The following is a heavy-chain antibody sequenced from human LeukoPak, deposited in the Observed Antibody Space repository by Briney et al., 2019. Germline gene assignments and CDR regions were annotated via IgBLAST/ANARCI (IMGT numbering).Heavy chain of an antibody. J-gene: IGHJ4*02. D-gene: IGHD5-12*01. V-gene: IGHV5-51*01. CDR3: ARQARPGYDDKPPDYFDY. CDR1: GYSFTSYW. Sequence: GESLKISCKGSGYSFTSYWIGWVRQMPGKGLEWMGIIYPGDSDTRYSPSFQGQVTISADKSISTAYLQWSSLKASDTAMYYCARQARPGYDDKPPDYFDYWGQGTLVTVSS. CDR2: IYPGDSDT.